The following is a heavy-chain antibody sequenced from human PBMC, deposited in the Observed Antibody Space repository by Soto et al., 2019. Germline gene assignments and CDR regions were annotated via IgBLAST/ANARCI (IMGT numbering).Heavy chain of an antibody. V-gene: IGHV4-61*01. J-gene: IGHJ6*02. CDR3: ASEAYDILTGYYYGMDV. CDR1: GGSVSSGSYY. CDR2: IYYSGST. D-gene: IGHD3-9*01. Sequence: SETLSLTCTVSGGSVSSGSYYWSWIRQPPGKGLEWIGYIYYSGSTNYNPSLKSRVTISVDTSKNQFSLKLSSLTAADTAVYYCASEAYDILTGYYYGMDVWGQGTTVTVSS.